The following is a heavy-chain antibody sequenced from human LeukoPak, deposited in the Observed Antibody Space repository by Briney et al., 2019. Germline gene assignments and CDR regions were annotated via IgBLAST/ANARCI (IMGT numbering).Heavy chain of an antibody. J-gene: IGHJ5*02. V-gene: IGHV4-38-2*01. CDR2: IYHSGST. CDR1: GYSISSGYY. CDR3: ARTIAAANWFDP. D-gene: IGHD6-13*01. Sequence: SETLSLTCAVSGYSISSGYYWGWIRQSPGKGLEWIGSIYHSGSTYYNPSLKSRVTISVDTSKNQFSLKLSSVTAADTAVYYCARTIAAANWFDPWGQGTLVTVSS.